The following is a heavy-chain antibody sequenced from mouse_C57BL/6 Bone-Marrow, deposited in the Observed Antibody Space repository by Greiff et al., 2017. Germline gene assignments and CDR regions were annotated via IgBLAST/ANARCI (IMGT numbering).Heavy chain of an antibody. CDR3: ARPWYFDV. CDR1: GFTFSDYY. CDR2: ISNGGGSP. J-gene: IGHJ1*03. V-gene: IGHV5-12*01. Sequence: EVKLLESGGGLVQPGGSLKLSCAASGFTFSDYYMYWVRQTPEKRLEWVAYISNGGGSPYYPDTVKGRFTISRDNAKNTLYLQMSRLKSEDTAMYYCARPWYFDVWGTGTTVTVSS.